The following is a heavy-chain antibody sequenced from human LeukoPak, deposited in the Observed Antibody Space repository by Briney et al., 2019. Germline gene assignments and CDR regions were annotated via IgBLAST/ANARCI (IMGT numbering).Heavy chain of an antibody. J-gene: IGHJ4*02. CDR3: ARGSDYYDSSGLGY. CDR1: GGSISSSGYY. V-gene: IGHV4-39*07. D-gene: IGHD3-22*01. CDR2: IHYSGST. Sequence: PSETLSLTCTVSGGSISSSGYYWGWIRQPPGKGLEWIGSIHYSGSTYYNPSLSSRVTISIDTSKNQFSLKLSFVTAADTAVYYCARGSDYYDSSGLGYWGQGTLVTVSS.